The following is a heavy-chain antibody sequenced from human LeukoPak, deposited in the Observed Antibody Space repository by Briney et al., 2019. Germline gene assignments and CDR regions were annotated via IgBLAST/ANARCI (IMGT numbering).Heavy chain of an antibody. V-gene: IGHV1-69*13. D-gene: IGHD3-10*01. CDR3: ARAVSRGAYYFDY. CDR1: GGTFSSYA. J-gene: IGHJ4*02. Sequence: ASVKVSCKASGGTFSSYAISWVRQAPGQGLGWMGGIIPIFGTANYAQKFQGRVTITADESTSTAYMELSSLRSEDTAVYYCARAVSRGAYYFDYWGQGTLVTVSS. CDR2: IIPIFGTA.